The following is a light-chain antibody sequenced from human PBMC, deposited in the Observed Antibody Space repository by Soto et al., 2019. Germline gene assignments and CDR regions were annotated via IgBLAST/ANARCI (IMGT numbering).Light chain of an antibody. CDR1: SSNIGAGYH. V-gene: IGLV1-40*01. CDR2: RNS. J-gene: IGLJ1*01. Sequence: VLTQAPSVSGAPGQRVIISCTGSSSNIGAGYHVHWYQHLPWSSRKRLIYRNSNRPTGVPDLFSSSKSCASASLAITGLPPGDDADYYCQYYASRLSGYALGTGTKVTV. CDR3: QYYASRLSGYA.